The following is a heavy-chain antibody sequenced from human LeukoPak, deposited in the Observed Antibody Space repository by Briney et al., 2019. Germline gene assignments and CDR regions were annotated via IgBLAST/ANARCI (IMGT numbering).Heavy chain of an antibody. CDR2: ISYSGST. Sequence: SETLSLTCIVSGGSVSSGSYYWTWIRQPPGKGLEWIGYISYSGSTNFNPSLKSRVTISVDTSKNQFSLNLSSVTAADTAVYYCARRGTGGRSFDIWGQGTMVTVSS. J-gene: IGHJ3*02. V-gene: IGHV4-61*01. CDR3: ARRGTGGRSFDI. D-gene: IGHD2-8*02. CDR1: GGSVSSGSYY.